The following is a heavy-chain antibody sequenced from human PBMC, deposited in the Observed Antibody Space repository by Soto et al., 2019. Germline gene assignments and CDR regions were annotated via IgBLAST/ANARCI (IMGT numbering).Heavy chain of an antibody. V-gene: IGHV4-59*01. CDR3: ARGRTVRNYADDSSDYFCFFDY. CDR1: GDSISTFY. CDR2: VYYTGRT. D-gene: IGHD3-22*01. J-gene: IGHJ4*02. Sequence: PSETLSLTCPVSGDSISTFYWGWMRQSPGKELERIGYVYYTGRTNSNPSLKSRVTISVYRSKNQFSLKLTSANAADTAVYYCARGRTVRNYADDSSDYFCFFDYWGQGTQVAVAS.